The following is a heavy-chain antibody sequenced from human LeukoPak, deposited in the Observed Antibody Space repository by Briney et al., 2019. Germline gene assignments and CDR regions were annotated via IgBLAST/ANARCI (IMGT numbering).Heavy chain of an antibody. CDR3: ARDPGYESWSPFWGGMDV. D-gene: IGHD3-16*01. CDR1: GFTFSSSW. J-gene: IGHJ6*01. Sequence: GGSLRLSCAASGFTFSSSWMHWVRQAPGKGLVWVSRITRDGSSTTYADSVKGRFTTSRDNAKNTLYLQMDSLRDDDTAVYYCARDPGYESWSPFWGGMDVWGMGPRSLSPQ. V-gene: IGHV3-74*01. CDR2: ITRDGSST.